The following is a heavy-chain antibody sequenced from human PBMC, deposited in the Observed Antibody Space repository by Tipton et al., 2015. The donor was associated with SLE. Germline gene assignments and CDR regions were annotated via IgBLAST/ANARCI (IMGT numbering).Heavy chain of an antibody. CDR1: GFTFDDYA. CDR3: AKGVIAARPGYSFDY. J-gene: IGHJ4*02. V-gene: IGHV3-9*01. D-gene: IGHD6-6*01. Sequence: SLRLSCAASGFTFDDYAMHWVRQAPGKGLEWVSGISWNSGSIGYADSVKGRFTISRDNAKNSLYLQMNSLRAEVTSLYYCAKGVIAARPGYSFDYCGQVTLVTVSS. CDR2: ISWNSGSI.